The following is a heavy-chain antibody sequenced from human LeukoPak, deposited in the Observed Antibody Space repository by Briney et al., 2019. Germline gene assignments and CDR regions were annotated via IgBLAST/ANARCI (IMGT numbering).Heavy chain of an antibody. CDR3: ARVNDFGDYFDY. CDR2: INTDGSST. CDR1: GFTFSSYW. V-gene: IGHV3-74*01. D-gene: IGHD3-3*01. Sequence: GGSLRLSCAASGFTFSSYWMHWVRQAPGKGLGWVSRINTDGSSTSYADSVKGRFTISRDNAKNTLYLQMNSLRAEDTAVYYCARVNDFGDYFDYWGQGTLVTVSS. J-gene: IGHJ4*02.